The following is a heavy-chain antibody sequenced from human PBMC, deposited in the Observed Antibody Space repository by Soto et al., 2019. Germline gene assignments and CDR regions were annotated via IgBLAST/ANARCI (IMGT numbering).Heavy chain of an antibody. V-gene: IGHV4-59*08. CDR3: ATHSPPSFYGSGPWDF. Sequence: QVQLQESGPGLVRPSETLSLTCTVSGGSISNSYWSWIRQSPGKGLEWIGYIYSSGSTNYNPSLKGRATLPLATSKTPFALKLRSLIAADTAVYYCATHSPPSFYGSGPWDFWGQGTPVTVSS. CDR2: IYSSGST. J-gene: IGHJ4*03. CDR1: GGSISNSY. D-gene: IGHD3-10*01.